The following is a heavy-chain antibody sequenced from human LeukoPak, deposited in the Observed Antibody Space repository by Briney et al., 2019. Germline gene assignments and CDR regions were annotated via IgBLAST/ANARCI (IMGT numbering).Heavy chain of an antibody. CDR3: ARDGRVPAAYGYFQH. J-gene: IGHJ1*01. D-gene: IGHD2-2*01. V-gene: IGHV3-21*01. CDR1: GFTFSNYN. CDR2: ITSSGPDI. Sequence: GGSLRLSCAASGFTFSNYNMNWVRQAPGKGLEWVSSITSSGPDIYYAESVKGRFTISRDNAKNSLYLQMDSLRAEDTAVYYCARDGRVPAAYGYFQHWGQGTLVTVSS.